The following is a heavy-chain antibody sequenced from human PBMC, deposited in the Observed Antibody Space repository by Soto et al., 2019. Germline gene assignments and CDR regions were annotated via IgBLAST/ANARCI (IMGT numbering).Heavy chain of an antibody. V-gene: IGHV1-46*01. CDR3: ARGRDIRKSAGAKEE. CDR2: FKPTGGGST. J-gene: IGHJ4*02. Sequence: SVKVSCKPSGYTFSGYYVHWVRQAPGQGLEWMGVFKPTGGGSTSYAQRFQGRVTMTRDTSISTAYMELSRLRSDDTAVYYCARGRDIRKSAGAKEEWGQGTLVNVSS. CDR1: GYTFSGYY. D-gene: IGHD1-26*01.